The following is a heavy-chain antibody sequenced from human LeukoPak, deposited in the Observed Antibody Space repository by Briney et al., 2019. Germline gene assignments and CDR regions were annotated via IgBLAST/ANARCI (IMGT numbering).Heavy chain of an antibody. V-gene: IGHV3-23*01. J-gene: IGHJ4*02. Sequence: GGSLRLSCAASGFTFSSYAMSWVRQAPGKGLEWVSAISGSGGSTYYADSVKGRFTISRDNSKNTLYLQMNSLRAADTAVYYCAKDLWFGELSPIDYWGQGTLVTVSS. CDR1: GFTFSSYA. CDR3: AKDLWFGELSPIDY. D-gene: IGHD3-10*01. CDR2: ISGSGGST.